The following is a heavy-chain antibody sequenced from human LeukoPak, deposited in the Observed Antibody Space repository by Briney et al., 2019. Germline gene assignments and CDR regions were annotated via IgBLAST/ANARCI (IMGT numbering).Heavy chain of an antibody. CDR3: AREPIAAAGRKYFDY. V-gene: IGHV4-4*07. Sequence: SETLSLTCTVSGGSISSYHWSWIRQPAGKGLEWIGRIYTSGSTNYNPSLKSRVTMSVDTSKNQFSLKLSSVTAADTAVYYCAREPIAAAGRKYFDYWGQGTLVTVSS. J-gene: IGHJ4*02. CDR1: GGSISSYH. D-gene: IGHD6-13*01. CDR2: IYTSGST.